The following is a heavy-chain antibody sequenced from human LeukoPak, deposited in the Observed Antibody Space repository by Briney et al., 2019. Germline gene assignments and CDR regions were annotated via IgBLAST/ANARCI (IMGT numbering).Heavy chain of an antibody. Sequence: PGGSLRLSCAASGFTFSDYYMSWIRQAPGKGLEWVSAIYSGGGTYYADSVKGRFTISRDTSKNTLYLQMNSLRAEDTAVYYCARGPGGYYDYWGQGTLVTVSS. V-gene: IGHV3-53*01. CDR1: GFTFSDYY. CDR2: IYSGGGT. CDR3: ARGPGGYYDY. J-gene: IGHJ4*02.